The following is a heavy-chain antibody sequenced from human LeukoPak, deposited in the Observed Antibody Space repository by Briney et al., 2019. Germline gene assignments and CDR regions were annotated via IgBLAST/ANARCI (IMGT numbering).Heavy chain of an antibody. Sequence: PSETLSLTCTVSGGSISISSDYWGWIRQPPGKGLEWIGSIYYSGSTYYNPSLKNRVTISVDTSKNQFSLKLSSVTAADTAVYYCARQLYCSGGSCYSYSWFDPWGQGTLVTVSS. J-gene: IGHJ5*02. CDR1: GGSISISSDY. CDR2: IYYSGST. D-gene: IGHD2-15*01. V-gene: IGHV4-39*01. CDR3: ARQLYCSGGSCYSYSWFDP.